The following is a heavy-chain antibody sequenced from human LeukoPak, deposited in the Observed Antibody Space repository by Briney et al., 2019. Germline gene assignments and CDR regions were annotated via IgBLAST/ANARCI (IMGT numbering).Heavy chain of an antibody. CDR1: GDSISSGDYY. D-gene: IGHD6-19*01. CDR3: ARERIVGYSSGDFDF. Sequence: SQTLSLTCTVSGDSISSGDYYWSWIRQPAGKGLEWIGRISSSGSTNYNPSLKSRVTISVDTSKNQFSLNLNSVTAADTAVYHCARERIVGYSSGDFDFWGQGTLVTVSS. J-gene: IGHJ4*02. V-gene: IGHV4-61*02. CDR2: ISSSGST.